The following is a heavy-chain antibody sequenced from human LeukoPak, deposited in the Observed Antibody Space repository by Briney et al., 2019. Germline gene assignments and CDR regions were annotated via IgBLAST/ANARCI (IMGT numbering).Heavy chain of an antibody. D-gene: IGHD3-22*01. CDR2: IYYSGST. Sequence: PSETLSLTCTVSGGPISSYYWSWIRQPPGKGLEWIGYIYYSGSTNYNPSLKSRVTISVDTSKNQFSLKLSSVTAADTAVYYCARGYYYDSSGYYFSLFFDYWGQGTLVTVSS. CDR1: GGPISSYY. J-gene: IGHJ4*02. CDR3: ARGYYYDSSGYYFSLFFDY. V-gene: IGHV4-59*01.